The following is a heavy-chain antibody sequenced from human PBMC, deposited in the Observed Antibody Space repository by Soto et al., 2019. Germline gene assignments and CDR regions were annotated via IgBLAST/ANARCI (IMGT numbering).Heavy chain of an antibody. CDR1: GFTFSSYD. J-gene: IGHJ6*02. CDR2: IGTAGDT. D-gene: IGHD3-10*01. Sequence: EVQLVESGGGLVQPGGSLRLSCAASGFTFSSYDMHWVRQATGKGLEWVSAIGTAGDTYYPGSVKGRFTISRENAKNSLYLQMNSLRAGDTAVYYCARGEATYYYGSWSYDGMDVWGQGTTVTVSS. CDR3: ARGEATYYYGSWSYDGMDV. V-gene: IGHV3-13*01.